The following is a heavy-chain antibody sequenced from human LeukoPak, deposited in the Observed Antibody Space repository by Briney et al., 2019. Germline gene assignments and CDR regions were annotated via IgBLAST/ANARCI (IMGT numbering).Heavy chain of an antibody. D-gene: IGHD2-15*01. J-gene: IGHJ5*02. CDR1: GFIFSSYS. CDR3: AGSIGSWYDP. CDR2: INIRSDYI. Sequence: GGSLRLSCAASGFIFSSYSMNWVRQAPGKGLEWVSSINIRSDYIYYADSVKGRFTISRDNAKNSLYLQMSSLRVEDTGVYYCAGSIGSWYDPWGLGTMVTVSS. V-gene: IGHV3-21*01.